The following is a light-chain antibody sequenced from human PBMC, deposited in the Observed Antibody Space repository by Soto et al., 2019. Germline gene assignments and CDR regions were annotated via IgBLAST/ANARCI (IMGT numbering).Light chain of an antibody. V-gene: IGKV1-5*03. J-gene: IGKJ1*01. CDR2: KAS. Sequence: DIQMTQSPSTLSASVGDRVTITCRASQSISSWLAWYQQKPGTAPKLLNYKASSLESGVPSRFSGSGSGTEFPLTISSLQPDDFATYYCQQYNRYWTFGQGTKVEIK. CDR3: QQYNRYWT. CDR1: QSISSW.